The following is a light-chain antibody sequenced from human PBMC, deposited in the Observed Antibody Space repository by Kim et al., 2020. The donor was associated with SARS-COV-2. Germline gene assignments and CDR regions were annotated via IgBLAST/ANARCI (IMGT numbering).Light chain of an antibody. CDR3: NSRDSSGNHWV. J-gene: IGLJ3*02. CDR1: SLRSYY. V-gene: IGLV3-19*01. CDR2: GKN. Sequence: LGQTVRIKCQGDSLRSYYASWYQQKPGQAPVLVIYGKNNRPSGIPDRFSGSSSGNTASLTITGAQAEDEADYYCNSRDSSGNHWVFGGGTQLTVL.